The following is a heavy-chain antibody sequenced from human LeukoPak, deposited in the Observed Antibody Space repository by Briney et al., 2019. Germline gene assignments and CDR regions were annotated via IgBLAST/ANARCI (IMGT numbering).Heavy chain of an antibody. CDR1: GGSLSGYY. J-gene: IGHJ5*02. CDR3: AREGTAGTNLNWFDP. D-gene: IGHD1-1*01. CDR2: INHSGST. V-gene: IGHV4-34*01. Sequence: SETLSLTCAVYGGSLSGYYWSWIRQPPGKGLEWIGEINHSGSTNYNPSLKSRVTISVDTSKNQFSLKLSSVTAADTAVYYCAREGTAGTNLNWFDPWGQGTLVTVSS.